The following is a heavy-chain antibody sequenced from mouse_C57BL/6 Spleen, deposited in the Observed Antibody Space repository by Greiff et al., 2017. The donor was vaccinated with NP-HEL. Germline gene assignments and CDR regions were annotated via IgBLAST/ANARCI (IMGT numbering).Heavy chain of an antibody. V-gene: IGHV5-4*01. CDR2: ISDGGSYT. CDR1: GFTFSSYA. D-gene: IGHD2-1*01. J-gene: IGHJ2*01. Sequence: EVHLVESGGGLVKPGGSLKLSCAASGFTFSSYAMSWVRQTPEKRLEWVATISDGGSYTYYPDNVKGRFTISRDNAKNNLYLQMSHLKSEDTAMYYCASDQWYYGKGDFDYWGQGTTLTVSS. CDR3: ASDQWYYGKGDFDY.